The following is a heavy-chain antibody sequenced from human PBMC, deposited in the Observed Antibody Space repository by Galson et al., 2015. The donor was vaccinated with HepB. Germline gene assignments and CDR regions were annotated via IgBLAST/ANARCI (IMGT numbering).Heavy chain of an antibody. CDR1: GFTFDDYA. Sequence: SLRLSCAASGFTFDDYAMHWVRQAPGKGLEWVSGISWNSAAIIYADSVKGRFTISRDNAKNSLFLQMNSLGAEDTAFYYCAKARLSMVRGVIIHWGQGTLVTVSS. V-gene: IGHV3-9*01. D-gene: IGHD3-10*01. CDR2: ISWNSAAI. CDR3: AKARLSMVRGVIIH. J-gene: IGHJ4*02.